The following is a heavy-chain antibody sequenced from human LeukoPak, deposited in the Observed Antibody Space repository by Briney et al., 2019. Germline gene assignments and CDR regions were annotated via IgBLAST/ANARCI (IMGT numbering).Heavy chain of an antibody. CDR2: IDLYTGGA. J-gene: IGHJ6*02. V-gene: IGHV1-2*04. Sequence: ASVKVSCKASGGTFSSYAISWVRQAPGQGLEWMGCIDLYTGGAHYAQKFQDWLSMTRDTSINTAYMELSGLRSDDAAVYYCARDILGRSNGGSNYFGMEVWGQGTTVTVSS. D-gene: IGHD2-15*01. CDR3: ARDILGRSNGGSNYFGMEV. CDR1: GGTFSSYA.